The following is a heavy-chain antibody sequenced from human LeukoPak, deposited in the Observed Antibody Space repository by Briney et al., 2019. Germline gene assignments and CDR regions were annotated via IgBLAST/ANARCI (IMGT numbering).Heavy chain of an antibody. Sequence: PSETLSLTCAVYGGSFSGYYWGWIRQPPGKGLEWIGEINHSGSTNYNPSLKSRVTISVDTSKNQFSLKLGSVTAADTAVYYCARARGFGPYYYDSSGYYYYWGQGTLVTVSS. D-gene: IGHD3-22*01. J-gene: IGHJ4*02. CDR3: ARARGFGPYYYDSSGYYYY. V-gene: IGHV4-34*01. CDR1: GGSFSGYY. CDR2: INHSGST.